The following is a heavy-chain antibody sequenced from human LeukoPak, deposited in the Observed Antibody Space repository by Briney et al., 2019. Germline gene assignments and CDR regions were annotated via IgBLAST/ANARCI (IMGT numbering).Heavy chain of an antibody. D-gene: IGHD6-19*01. CDR2: TSDNAGST. CDR3: ARDPELAVDLYYFDY. V-gene: IGHV3-23*01. J-gene: IGHJ4*02. Sequence: GGSLRLSCAASGFTFSSYAMSWVRQAPGKGLEWVSTTSDNAGSTRYADSVKGRFTISRDNSKNTLYLQMNSLRAEDTAVYYCARDPELAVDLYYFDYWGQGTLVTVSS. CDR1: GFTFSSYA.